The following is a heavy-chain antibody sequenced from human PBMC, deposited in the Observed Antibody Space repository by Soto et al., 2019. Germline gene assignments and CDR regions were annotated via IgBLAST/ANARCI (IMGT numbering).Heavy chain of an antibody. Sequence: PSETLSLTCAVSGGSISSSHWWGWVRQAPGKGLEWIGEIYHSGSTNYNPSLKSRITMSVDKFKNQFSVNLSSVTAADTAVYYCVRDADETAIVPAPWLVWGRGTMVTVSS. J-gene: IGHJ6*02. CDR2: IYHSGST. D-gene: IGHD2-21*02. CDR1: GGSISSSHW. CDR3: VRDADETAIVPAPWLV. V-gene: IGHV4-4*02.